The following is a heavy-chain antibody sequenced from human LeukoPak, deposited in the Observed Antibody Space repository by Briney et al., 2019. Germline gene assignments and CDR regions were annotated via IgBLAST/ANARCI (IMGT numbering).Heavy chain of an antibody. Sequence: GSLRLSCAASGFTFTTYAMNWVRQAPDKGLEWVSLISGGGATIYYADSVKGRFTISRDNAKNSLYLQMNSLRAEDTAVYYCARDSCSSTSCYFYYWGQGTLVTVSS. CDR1: GFTFTTYA. CDR3: ARDSCSSTSCYFYY. CDR2: ISGGGATI. D-gene: IGHD2-2*01. J-gene: IGHJ4*02. V-gene: IGHV3-23*01.